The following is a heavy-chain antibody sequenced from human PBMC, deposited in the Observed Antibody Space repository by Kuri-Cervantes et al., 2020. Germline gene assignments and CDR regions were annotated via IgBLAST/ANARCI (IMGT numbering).Heavy chain of an antibody. D-gene: IGHD2/OR15-2a*01. CDR1: GFTVSSNY. Sequence: GESLKISCAASGFTVSSNYMSWVRQAPGKGLEWVSVIYSGGSTYYADSVKGRFTISRDNAKNSLYLQMNSLRAEDTAFYYCAKDSTVLGYFDYWGQGTLVTVSS. CDR2: IYSGGST. V-gene: IGHV3-53*05. J-gene: IGHJ4*02. CDR3: AKDSTVLGYFDY.